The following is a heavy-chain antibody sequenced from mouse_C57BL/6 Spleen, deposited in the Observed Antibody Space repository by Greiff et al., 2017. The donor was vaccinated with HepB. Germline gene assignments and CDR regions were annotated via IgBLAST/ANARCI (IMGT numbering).Heavy chain of an antibody. Sequence: VKLQESGPELVKPGASVKISCKASGYAFSSSWMNWVKQRPGKGLEWIGRIYPGDGDTNYNGKFKGKATLTADKSSSTAYMQLSSLTSEDSAVYFCARRDGNYGAMDYWGQGTSVTVSS. D-gene: IGHD2-1*01. J-gene: IGHJ4*01. V-gene: IGHV1-82*01. CDR2: IYPGDGDT. CDR1: GYAFSSSW. CDR3: ARRDGNYGAMDY.